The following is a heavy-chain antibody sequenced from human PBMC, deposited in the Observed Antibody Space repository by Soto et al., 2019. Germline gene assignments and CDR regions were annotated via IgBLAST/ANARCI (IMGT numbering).Heavy chain of an antibody. J-gene: IGHJ6*03. Sequence: GASVKVSCKASGYTFTSYYMHWVRQAPGQGLGWMGIINPSGGSTSYAQKFQGRVTMTRDTSTSTVYMELSSLRSEDTAVYYCARDLMVRGDIILSRYYYMDVWSKGTTVTVSS. CDR1: GYTFTSYY. CDR2: INPSGGST. V-gene: IGHV1-46*01. D-gene: IGHD3-10*01. CDR3: ARDLMVRGDIILSRYYYMDV.